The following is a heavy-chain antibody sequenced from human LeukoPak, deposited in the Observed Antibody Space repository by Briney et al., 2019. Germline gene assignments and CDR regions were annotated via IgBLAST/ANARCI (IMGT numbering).Heavy chain of an antibody. CDR3: ARDSGPWGVFDP. J-gene: IGHJ5*02. V-gene: IGHV4-4*07. CDR2: IYTSGAT. CDR1: GGSISSYY. D-gene: IGHD3-10*01. Sequence: SETLSLTCTVSGGSISSYYWSWIRQPAGKGLEWIGRIYTSGATTYNPSLKSRVTISIDMSNNHFSLTLKSVTAADKAVYYCARDSGPWGVFDPWGQGTLVTVSS.